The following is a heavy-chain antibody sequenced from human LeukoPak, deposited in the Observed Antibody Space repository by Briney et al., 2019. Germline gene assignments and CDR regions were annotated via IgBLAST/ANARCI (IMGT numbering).Heavy chain of an antibody. Sequence: SVKVSCKASGGTFSSYAISWVRQAPGQGLEWMGRIIPILGIANYAQKFQGRVTITADKSTSTAYMELSSLRSEDTAVYYCAGYSGYDWAAFDYWGQGTLVTVSS. V-gene: IGHV1-69*04. D-gene: IGHD5-12*01. CDR3: AGYSGYDWAAFDY. J-gene: IGHJ4*02. CDR1: GGTFSSYA. CDR2: IIPILGIA.